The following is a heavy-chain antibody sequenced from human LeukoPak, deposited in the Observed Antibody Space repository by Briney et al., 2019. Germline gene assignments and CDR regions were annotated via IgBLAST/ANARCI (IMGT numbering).Heavy chain of an antibody. J-gene: IGHJ6*02. CDR2: ISGSGGST. CDR1: GFTFSSYA. D-gene: IGHD6-13*01. CDR3: AKDTSAAGTYYYGMDV. Sequence: GGSLRLSCAASGFTFSSYAMSWVRQAPGKGLEWVSAISGSGGSTYYADSVKGRFTISRDNSKNTLYLQMNSLRAEDTAVYYCAKDTSAAGTYYYGMDVWGQGTTVTVSS. V-gene: IGHV3-23*01.